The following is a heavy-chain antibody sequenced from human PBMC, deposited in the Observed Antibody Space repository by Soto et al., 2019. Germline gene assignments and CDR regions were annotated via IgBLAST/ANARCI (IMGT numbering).Heavy chain of an antibody. D-gene: IGHD4-17*01. CDR3: VLPVRNYYYGMDV. CDR1: GGSISSSSYY. Sequence: SETLSLTCTVSGGSISSSSYYWGWIRQPPGKGLEWIGSIYYSGSTYYNPSLKSRVTISVDTSKNQFSLKLSSVTAADTAVYYCVLPVRNYYYGMDVWGQGTTVPVSS. J-gene: IGHJ6*02. V-gene: IGHV4-39*01. CDR2: IYYSGST.